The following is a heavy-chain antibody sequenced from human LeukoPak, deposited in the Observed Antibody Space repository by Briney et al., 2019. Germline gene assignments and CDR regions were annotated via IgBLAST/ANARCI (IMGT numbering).Heavy chain of an antibody. V-gene: IGHV3-23*01. CDR3: AKGTVVVPAADPSPFDY. J-gene: IGHJ4*02. CDR2: I. Sequence: PGGSLRLSCAASGFTFSSYAMSWVRQAPGKGLEWVSAIKGRFTISRDNSKNTLYLQMNSLRAEDTAVYYCAKGTVVVPAADPSPFDYWGQGTLVTVSS. CDR1: GFTFSSYA. D-gene: IGHD2-2*01.